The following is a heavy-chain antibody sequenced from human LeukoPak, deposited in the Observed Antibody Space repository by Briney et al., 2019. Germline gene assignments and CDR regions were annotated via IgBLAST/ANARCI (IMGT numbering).Heavy chain of an antibody. D-gene: IGHD3-10*01. V-gene: IGHV1-69*04. CDR3: ARDPLGAADAFDI. CDR2: IIPILGIA. J-gene: IGHJ3*02. CDR1: GGTFSSYA. Sequence: ASVKVSCKASGGTFSSYAISWVRQAPGQGLEWMGRIIPILGIANYAQKFQGRVTITADKSTSTAYMELSSLRSEDTAVYYCARDPLGAADAFDIWGQGTMVTVSS.